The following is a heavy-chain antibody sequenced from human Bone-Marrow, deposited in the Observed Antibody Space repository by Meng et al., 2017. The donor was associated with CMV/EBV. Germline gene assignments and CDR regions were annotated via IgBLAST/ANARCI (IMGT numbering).Heavy chain of an antibody. V-gene: IGHV3-21*01. D-gene: IGHD6-13*01. Sequence: GGSLRLSCAASRFTFSSYTMNWVRQAPGKGLDWVSSISSSSNYIYYADSVKGRFTISRDNAKNSLYLQMHSLRAEDTAVYYCVRDLFPGYSNSPRGYWGQGNLVNVAS. CDR3: VRDLFPGYSNSPRGY. CDR1: RFTFSSYT. CDR2: ISSSSNYI. J-gene: IGHJ4*02.